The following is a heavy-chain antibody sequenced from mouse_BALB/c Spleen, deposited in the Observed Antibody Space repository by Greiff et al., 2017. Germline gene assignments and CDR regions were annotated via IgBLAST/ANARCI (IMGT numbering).Heavy chain of an antibody. V-gene: IGHV1-67*01. Sequence: QVQLQQSGPELVRPGVSVKISCKGSGYTFTDYAMHWVKQSHAKSLEWIGVISTYYGNTNYNQKFKGKATMTVDKSSSTAYMELARLTSEDSAIYYCARLGHPYYYAMDYWGQGTSVTVSS. CDR3: ARLGHPYYYAMDY. J-gene: IGHJ4*01. CDR1: GYTFTDYA. CDR2: ISTYYGNT. D-gene: IGHD4-1*01.